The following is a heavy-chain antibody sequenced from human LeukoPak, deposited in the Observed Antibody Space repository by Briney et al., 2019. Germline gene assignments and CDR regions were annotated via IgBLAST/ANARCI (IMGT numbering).Heavy chain of an antibody. J-gene: IGHJ5*02. CDR3: ARPHLYYYDSSGTTNWFDP. D-gene: IGHD3-22*01. CDR1: GGPIRGSSYS. Sequence: PSETLSLTCTVSGGPIRGSSYSGGWIPQPPGKGLEWIGSIFYSGSTYYNPSLKSRVTISVDTSKNQFSLKLSSVTAADTAVYHCARPHLYYYDSSGTTNWFDPWGQGTLVTVSS. CDR2: IFYSGST. V-gene: IGHV4-39*01.